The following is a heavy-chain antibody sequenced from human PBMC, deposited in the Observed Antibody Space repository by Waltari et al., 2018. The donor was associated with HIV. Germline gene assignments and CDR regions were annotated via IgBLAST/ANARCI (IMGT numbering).Heavy chain of an antibody. Sequence: EVQLVESGGGLVQPGGSLRLSCSASGFTFSSYAMPWVRQAPGKGIENVAVISNNGHSTYYADSLKGRFTISRDNSKNTLNLQMSSLRAEDAAVYYCVKEGGYCSGGRCYYYGMDVWGQGTTVTVSS. CDR2: ISNNGHST. CDR1: GFTFSSYA. J-gene: IGHJ6*02. CDR3: VKEGGYCSGGRCYYYGMDV. D-gene: IGHD2-15*01. V-gene: IGHV3-64D*06.